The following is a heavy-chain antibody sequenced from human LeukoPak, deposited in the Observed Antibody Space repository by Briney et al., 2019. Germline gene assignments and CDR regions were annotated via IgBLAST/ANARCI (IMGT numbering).Heavy chain of an antibody. J-gene: IGHJ4*02. CDR2: MNPNSGNT. V-gene: IGHV1-8*03. CDR1: GYTFTSYD. Sequence: GASVKVSCKASGYTFTSYDINWVRQAAGQGLEWMGWMNPNSGNTGYAQKFQGRVTITRNTSISTAYMELSSLRSEDTAVYYCARKMIVVVGGLVFDYWGQGTLVTVSS. CDR3: ARKMIVVVGGLVFDY. D-gene: IGHD3-22*01.